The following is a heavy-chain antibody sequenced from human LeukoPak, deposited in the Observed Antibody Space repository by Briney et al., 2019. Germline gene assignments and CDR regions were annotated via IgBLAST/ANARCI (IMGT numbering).Heavy chain of an antibody. CDR3: ARDDYDILTGYYFDY. V-gene: IGHV3-21*01. CDR1: GFTFSSYS. Sequence: PGGSLRLSCAASGFTFSSYSMNWVRQAPGKGLEWVSSISSSSSYIYYAYSMKGRFTISRDNAKNSLYLQMNSLRAEDTAVYYCARDDYDILTGYYFDYWGQGTLVTVSS. D-gene: IGHD3-9*01. J-gene: IGHJ4*02. CDR2: ISSSSSYI.